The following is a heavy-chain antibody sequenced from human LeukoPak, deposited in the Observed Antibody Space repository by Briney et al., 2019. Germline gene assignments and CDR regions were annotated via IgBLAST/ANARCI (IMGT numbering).Heavy chain of an antibody. CDR1: GFTFSGYY. J-gene: IGHJ4*02. D-gene: IGHD2-21*02. CDR3: AKDFVVVPGNVNYFDY. CDR2: ISSSGSTI. Sequence: GGSLRLSCAASGFTFSGYYMSWIRQAPGKGLEWVSYISSSGSTIYYADSVKGRFTVSRDNSKNTLYVQMKSLRAEDTAVYYCAKDFVVVPGNVNYFDYWGQGTLVTVSS. V-gene: IGHV3-11*01.